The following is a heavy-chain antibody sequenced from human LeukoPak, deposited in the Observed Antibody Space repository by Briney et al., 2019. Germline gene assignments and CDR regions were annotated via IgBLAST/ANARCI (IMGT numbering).Heavy chain of an antibody. CDR1: GYTFTSSG. CDR3: ARRTSGKNIVVETAVYYYYYMDV. CDR2: IRAYNGNT. J-gene: IGHJ6*03. D-gene: IGHD2-21*02. V-gene: IGHV1-18*01. Sequence: PAASVKVSCKASGYTFTSSGISWVRQAPGRGLEWMGWIRAYNGNTNYAQKFQGRVTMTTDTSTSTAYMELRRLRSDDTAIYYCARRTSGKNIVVETAVYYYYYMDVWGKGTTVTVSS.